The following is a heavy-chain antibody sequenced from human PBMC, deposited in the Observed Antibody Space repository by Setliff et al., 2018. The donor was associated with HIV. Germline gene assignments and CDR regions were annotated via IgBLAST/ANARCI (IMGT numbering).Heavy chain of an antibody. D-gene: IGHD6-6*01. CDR3: AKGRVRYYYYYLDA. CDR1: GFTFDDYA. V-gene: IGHV3-9*01. Sequence: GGSLRLSCAASGFTFDDYAMHWVRQAPGKGLEWVSGISWNSGSIGYADSVKGRFTISRDNAKNSLYLQMNSLRAEDTALYYCAKGRVRYYYYYLDAWGKGTTVTVSS. J-gene: IGHJ6*03. CDR2: ISWNSGSI.